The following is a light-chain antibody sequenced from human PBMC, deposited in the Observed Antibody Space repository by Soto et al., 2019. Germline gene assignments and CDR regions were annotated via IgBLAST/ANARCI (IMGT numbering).Light chain of an antibody. CDR3: SSHKTQTPVV. CDR1: SSDVGGYNY. CDR2: GVS. V-gene: IGLV2-14*01. Sequence: QSVLTQPASVSGSPGQSITISCTGTSSDVGGYNYVSWYQHHPGKAPKLMIYGVSYRPSGVSNRFSCSKSGNTASLTISGLKAEDEADYYCSSHKTQTPVVFGGGTKLTVL. J-gene: IGLJ2*01.